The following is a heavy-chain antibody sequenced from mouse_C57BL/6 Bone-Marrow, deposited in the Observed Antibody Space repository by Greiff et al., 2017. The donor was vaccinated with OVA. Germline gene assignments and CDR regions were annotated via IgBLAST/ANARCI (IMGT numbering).Heavy chain of an antibody. V-gene: IGHV5-12*01. D-gene: IGHD2-3*01. CDR2: ISNGGGST. CDR3: AGHRGYYYDY. J-gene: IGHJ4*01. CDR1: GFTFSDYY. Sequence: EVKLVESGGGLVQPGGSLKLSCAASGFTFSDYYMYWVRQTPEKRLEWVAYISNGGGSTYYPDTVKGRFTISRDNAKNTLYLQMSRLKSEDTAMYYCAGHRGYYYDYWGQGTSVTVSS.